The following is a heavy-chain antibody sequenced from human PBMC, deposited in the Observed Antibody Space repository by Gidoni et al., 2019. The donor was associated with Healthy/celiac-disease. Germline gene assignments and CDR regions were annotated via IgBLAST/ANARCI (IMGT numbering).Heavy chain of an antibody. V-gene: IGHV3-23*01. Sequence: EVQLLESGGGLVQPGGSLRLSCSASGFPFSSYAMSWVRQAPGKGLEWGSAISGSGGSTYYADSVKGRFTISRDNSKNTLYLQMNSLRAEDTAVYYCAKEFGGGDYYFDYWGQGTLVTVSS. D-gene: IGHD3-16*01. J-gene: IGHJ4*02. CDR2: ISGSGGST. CDR3: AKEFGGGDYYFDY. CDR1: GFPFSSYA.